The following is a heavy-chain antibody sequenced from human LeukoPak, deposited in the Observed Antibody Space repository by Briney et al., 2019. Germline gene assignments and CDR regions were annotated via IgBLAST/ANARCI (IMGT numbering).Heavy chain of an antibody. CDR1: GDSIRTSNYY. J-gene: IGHJ5*02. Sequence: PSETLSLTCTASGDSIRTSNYYWDWIRQPPGKGLEWIGSIHYSGSADYNPSLKSRVTISIDMSQNQFSLKLSSVTAADTAVYYCARGRGYSHGYVWFDPWGLGTLVTVSS. CDR2: IHYSGSA. V-gene: IGHV4-39*07. CDR3: ARGRGYSHGYVWFDP. D-gene: IGHD5-18*01.